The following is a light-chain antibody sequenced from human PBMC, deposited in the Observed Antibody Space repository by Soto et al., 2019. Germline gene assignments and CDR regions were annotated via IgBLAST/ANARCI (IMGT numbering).Light chain of an antibody. Sequence: DIQMTQSPSSLSASVGDRVTITCRASQGISNLLGWFQHKPGKAPKRLIYASSSLQGGVPSRFSGSGSGTEFTLTITGLQPEDFADYYCLQHKTYPYTFGQGTKLEIK. CDR3: LQHKTYPYT. V-gene: IGKV1-17*01. CDR1: QGISNL. CDR2: ASS. J-gene: IGKJ2*01.